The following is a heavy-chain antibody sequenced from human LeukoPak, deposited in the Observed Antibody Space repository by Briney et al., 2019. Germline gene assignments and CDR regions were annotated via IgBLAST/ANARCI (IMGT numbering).Heavy chain of an antibody. CDR2: ISAYNGNT. J-gene: IGHJ5*02. CDR1: GYTFTSYG. D-gene: IGHD6-19*01. V-gene: IGHV1-18*01. CDR3: ARVSGLAVAGTYWFDP. Sequence: ASVKVSCKASGYTFTSYGISWVRQAPGQGLEWMGWISAYNGNTNYAQKLQGRVTMTTDTSTSTAYMELSSLRSEDTAVYYCARVSGLAVAGTYWFDPWGQGTLVTVSS.